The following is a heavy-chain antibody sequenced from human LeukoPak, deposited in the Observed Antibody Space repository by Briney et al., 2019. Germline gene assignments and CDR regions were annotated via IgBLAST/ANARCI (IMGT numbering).Heavy chain of an antibody. CDR3: ARDVSAAGPLPFDI. CDR2: MNPDSGNR. V-gene: IGHV1-8*01. D-gene: IGHD6-13*01. CDR1: GYTFASYD. Sequence: GASAKVSCKASGYTFASYDIDWVRQAPGQGLEWMGWMNPDSGNREYAQKFRGRFTMTMNTSTSTAYMELSNLRFEDTAVYYCARDVSAAGPLPFDIWGQGTLVTVSS. J-gene: IGHJ4*02.